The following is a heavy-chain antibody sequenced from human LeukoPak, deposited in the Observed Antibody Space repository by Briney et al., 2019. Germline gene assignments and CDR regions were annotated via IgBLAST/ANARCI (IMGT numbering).Heavy chain of an antibody. J-gene: IGHJ4*02. Sequence: GQSLKISGKGSGYSFTTFWIAWVRQMPGKGLGWMGIIYPDDSDTRYSPSFQGQVTISADKSISTAYRQWSSLKASDTAMYYCARPTGLRFFDYWGQGTLVTVSS. CDR1: GYSFTTFW. D-gene: IGHD4-11*01. CDR2: IYPDDSDT. CDR3: ARPTGLRFFDY. V-gene: IGHV5-51*01.